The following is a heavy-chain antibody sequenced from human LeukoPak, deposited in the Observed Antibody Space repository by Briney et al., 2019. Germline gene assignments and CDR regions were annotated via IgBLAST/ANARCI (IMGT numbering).Heavy chain of an antibody. D-gene: IGHD5-18*01. CDR3: ARASGPQGRSGYSF. CDR1: GGTFSSYA. Sequence: ASVKVSCKASGGTFSSYAISWVRQAPGQGLEWMGRIIPILGIANYAQKFQGRVTITADKSTSTAYMELSSLRSEDTAVYYCARASGPQGRSGYSFWGQGTLVTVSS. V-gene: IGHV1-69*04. CDR2: IIPILGIA. J-gene: IGHJ4*02.